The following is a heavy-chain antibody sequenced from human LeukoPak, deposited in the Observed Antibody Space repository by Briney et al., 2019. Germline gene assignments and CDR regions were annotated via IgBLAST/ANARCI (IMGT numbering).Heavy chain of an antibody. Sequence: PGGSLRLSCAASGFTFSSYAMHWVRQAPGKGLEWVALISYDGSNKYYADSVKGRFTISRDNSKNTLYLQMNSLRAEDTAVYYCAKSSGYYYDHFDYWGQGTLVTVSS. CDR3: AKSSGYYYDHFDY. CDR1: GFTFSSYA. CDR2: ISYDGSNK. V-gene: IGHV3-30*04. J-gene: IGHJ4*02. D-gene: IGHD3-22*01.